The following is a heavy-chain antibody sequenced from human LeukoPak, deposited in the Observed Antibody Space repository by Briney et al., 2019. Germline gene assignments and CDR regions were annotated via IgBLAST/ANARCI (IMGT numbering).Heavy chain of an antibody. J-gene: IGHJ5*02. Sequence: GGSLRLSCAASGFTFSSYWMSWVRQAPGKGLEWVANIKQDGSEKYYVDSVKGRFTISRDNAKNSLYLQMNSLRAEDTAVYYCARDTGERSSEVSWFDPWGQGALVTVSS. CDR2: IKQDGSEK. CDR1: GFTFSSYW. D-gene: IGHD3-10*01. V-gene: IGHV3-7*01. CDR3: ARDTGERSSEVSWFDP.